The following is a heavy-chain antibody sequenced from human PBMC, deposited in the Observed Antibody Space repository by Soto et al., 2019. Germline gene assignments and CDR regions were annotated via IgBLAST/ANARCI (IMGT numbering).Heavy chain of an antibody. Sequence: GGSLRLSCAASGFTFDDYAMHWVRQAPGKGLEWVSGISWNSGSIGYADSVKGRFTISRDNAKNSLYLQMNSLRAEDTALYYCAKDRSKSGDYGVPSDYWGQGTLVTVSS. CDR3: AKDRSKSGDYGVPSDY. CDR2: ISWNSGSI. CDR1: GFTFDDYA. D-gene: IGHD4-17*01. V-gene: IGHV3-9*01. J-gene: IGHJ4*02.